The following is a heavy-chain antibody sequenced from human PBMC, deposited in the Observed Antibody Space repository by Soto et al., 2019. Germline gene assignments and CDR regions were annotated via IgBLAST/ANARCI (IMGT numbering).Heavy chain of an antibody. V-gene: IGHV1-69*13. J-gene: IGHJ4*02. CDR3: ARERDRSYCSGGSCYFDY. CDR1: GGTFSSYA. D-gene: IGHD2-15*01. CDR2: IIPIFGTA. Sequence: SVKVSCKASGGTFSSYAISWVRQAPGQGLEWMGGIIPIFGTANYAQKFQGRVTITADESTSTAYMELSSLRSEDTAVYYCARERDRSYCSGGSCYFDYWGQGTLVTVPS.